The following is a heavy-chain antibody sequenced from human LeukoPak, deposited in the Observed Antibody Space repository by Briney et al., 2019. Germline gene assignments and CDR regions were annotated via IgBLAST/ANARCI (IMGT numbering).Heavy chain of an antibody. J-gene: IGHJ3*02. CDR3: ARLGYFGVGGFDI. D-gene: IGHD3-22*01. V-gene: IGHV4-39*01. CDR1: GGSISSSSFY. Sequence: SETLSLTCTVSGGSISSSSFYWGWIRQPTGKGLEWTGSIYYSGSTYYNPSLKSRVTISVDMSKNQFSLKLSSVTAADTAVYYCARLGYFGVGGFDIWGQGTMVIVSS. CDR2: IYYSGST.